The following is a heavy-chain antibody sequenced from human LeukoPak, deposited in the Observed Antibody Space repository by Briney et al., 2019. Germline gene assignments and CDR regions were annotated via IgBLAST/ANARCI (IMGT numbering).Heavy chain of an antibody. CDR3: ARHRDTSGWYHWFDP. Sequence: PSETLSLTCTVSGGSISSYYWSWIRQPPGKGLEWIGYIYYSGSTNYNPSLKSRVTISVDTSNNQFSLKLSSVTAADTAVYYCARHRDTSGWYHWFDPWGQGTLVTVSS. V-gene: IGHV4-59*08. CDR2: IYYSGST. J-gene: IGHJ5*02. CDR1: GGSISSYY. D-gene: IGHD6-19*01.